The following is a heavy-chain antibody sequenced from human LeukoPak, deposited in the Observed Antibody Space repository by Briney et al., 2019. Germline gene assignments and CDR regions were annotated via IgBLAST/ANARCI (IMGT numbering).Heavy chain of an antibody. D-gene: IGHD3-10*01. Sequence: PSETLSLTCAVYGGSFSGYYWSWIRQPPGKGLEWIGEINHSGSTNYNPSLKSRVTISVDTSKNQFSLKLSSVTAADTAVYYCARGGVTMVRGVIRNFDHWGQGTLVTVSS. CDR3: ARGGVTMVRGVIRNFDH. J-gene: IGHJ4*02. CDR1: GGSFSGYY. V-gene: IGHV4-34*01. CDR2: INHSGST.